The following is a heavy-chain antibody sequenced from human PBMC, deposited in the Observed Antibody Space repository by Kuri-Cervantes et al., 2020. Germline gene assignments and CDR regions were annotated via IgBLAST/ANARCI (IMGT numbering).Heavy chain of an antibody. J-gene: IGHJ6*03. Sequence: SVKVSCKAPGYTFINYAVHWVRQAPGQGLEWMGGIIPIFGTANYAQKFQGRVTITADKSTSTAYMELSSLRSEDTAVYYCARVQSLGKWELLRTYYYYYMDVWGKGTTVTVSS. CDR2: IIPIFGTA. D-gene: IGHD1-26*01. V-gene: IGHV1-69*06. CDR1: GYTFINYA. CDR3: ARVQSLGKWELLRTYYYYYMDV.